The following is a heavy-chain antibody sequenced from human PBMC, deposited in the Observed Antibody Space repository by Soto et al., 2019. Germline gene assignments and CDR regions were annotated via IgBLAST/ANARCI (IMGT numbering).Heavy chain of an antibody. V-gene: IGHV5-51*01. Sequence: GESLKISCKGSGYSFTSYWIGWVRQMPGKGLEWMGIIYPGDSDTRYSPAFQGQVTISANKSISTAYLQWSSLKASDTAMYYCAGTYYYGSDPNAFDIWGQGTMVTVSS. CDR2: IYPGDSDT. D-gene: IGHD3-10*01. J-gene: IGHJ3*02. CDR1: GYSFTSYW. CDR3: AGTYYYGSDPNAFDI.